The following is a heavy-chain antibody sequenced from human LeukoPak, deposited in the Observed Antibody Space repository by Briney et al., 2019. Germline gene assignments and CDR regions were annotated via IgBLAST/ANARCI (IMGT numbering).Heavy chain of an antibody. J-gene: IGHJ4*02. CDR3: ASGSGYYSPFDY. CDR2: IKQDGSEK. CDR1: GFTFSSYW. D-gene: IGHD3-22*01. Sequence: GGSLRLSCAASGFTFSSYWMSWVRQAPGKGLEWVANIKQDGSEKYYVDSVKGRLTISRDNAKNSLYLQMNSLRAEDTAVYYCASGSGYYSPFDYWGQGTLVTVSS. V-gene: IGHV3-7*01.